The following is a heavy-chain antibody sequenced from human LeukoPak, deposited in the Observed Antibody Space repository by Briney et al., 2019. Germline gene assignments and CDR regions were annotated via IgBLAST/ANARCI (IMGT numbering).Heavy chain of an antibody. CDR2: ISYDGSNK. CDR3: AKDHYCGGDCYPHYFDY. J-gene: IGHJ4*02. V-gene: IGHV3-30*18. D-gene: IGHD2-21*02. Sequence: PGGSLRLSCAASGFTFSSYGMYWVRQAPGKGLEWVAVISYDGSNKYYADSVKGRFTISRDNSKNTLYLQMNSLRAEDTAVYYCAKDHYCGGDCYPHYFDYWGQGTLVTVSS. CDR1: GFTFSSYG.